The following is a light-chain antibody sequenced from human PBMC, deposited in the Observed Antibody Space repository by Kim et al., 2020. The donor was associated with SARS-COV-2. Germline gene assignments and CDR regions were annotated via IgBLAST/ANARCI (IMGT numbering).Light chain of an antibody. J-gene: IGLJ3*02. CDR2: YDS. CDR3: QVWDSSRDQGV. Sequence: APGEPARSTCRAENIGYNSVRGYQQKPGQAPVLVISYDSDRPSGIPERFSGSNSGHTATLTISRVEAGDEADYYCQVWDSSRDQGVFGGGTQLTVL. V-gene: IGLV3-21*04. CDR1: NIGYNS.